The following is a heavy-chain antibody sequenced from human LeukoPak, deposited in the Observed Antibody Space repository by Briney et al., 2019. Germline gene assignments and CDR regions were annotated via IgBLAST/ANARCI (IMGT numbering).Heavy chain of an antibody. CDR1: GFTFSSYG. CDR3: AKRDTAMAPGGQ. J-gene: IGHJ4*02. D-gene: IGHD5-18*01. V-gene: IGHV3-30*18. Sequence: GGSLRLSCAASGFTFSSYGMHWVRRAPGKGLEWVAVISYDGSNKYYADSVKGRFTISRDNSKNTLYLQMNSLRAEDTAVYYCAKRDTAMAPGGQWGQGTLVTVSS. CDR2: ISYDGSNK.